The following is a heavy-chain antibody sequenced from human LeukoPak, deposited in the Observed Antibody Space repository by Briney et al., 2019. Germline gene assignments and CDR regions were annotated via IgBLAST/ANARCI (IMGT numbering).Heavy chain of an antibody. CDR1: GYTFTGYY. CDR3: ASGIAAAGTFDY. J-gene: IGHJ4*02. V-gene: IGHV1-2*06. CDR2: INPNSGGT. Sequence: ASVKISCKASGYTFTGYYMHWVRQAPGQGLEWMGRINPNSGGTNYAQKFQGRVTMTRDTSISTAYMELSRLRSDDTAVYYCASGIAAAGTFDYWGQGTLVTVSS. D-gene: IGHD6-13*01.